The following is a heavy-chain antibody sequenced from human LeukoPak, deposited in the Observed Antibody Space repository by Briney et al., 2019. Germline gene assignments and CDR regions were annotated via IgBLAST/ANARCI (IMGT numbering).Heavy chain of an antibody. J-gene: IGHJ3*02. D-gene: IGHD4-11*01. CDR2: ISSSGSTK. CDR1: GFAFRSYE. CDR3: ARGGGIDYIYSAFDI. V-gene: IGHV3-48*03. Sequence: PGGSLRLSCAASGFAFRSYEMNWVRQAPGKGLECVSYISSSGSTKYYADSVKGRFTISRDNAKNSLYLQMNSLRAEDTAVYYCARGGGIDYIYSAFDIWGQGTMVTVSS.